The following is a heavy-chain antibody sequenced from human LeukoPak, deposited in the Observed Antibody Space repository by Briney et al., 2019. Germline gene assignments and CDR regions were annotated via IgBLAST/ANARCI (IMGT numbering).Heavy chain of an antibody. CDR3: SRSHDYGGLYFYYYMDV. V-gene: IGHV4-39*01. CDR2: LDSSGST. D-gene: IGHD4-23*01. CDR1: GGSISSRSDY. J-gene: IGHJ6*03. Sequence: SETLSLTCTVSGGSISSRSDYWGWIRQTPGKGLEWIGNLDSSGSTYYNPSLKSRVTISVGTSKNQFSLNLGSVTAADTAIYFCSRSHDYGGLYFYYYMDVWGKGTTVTVSS.